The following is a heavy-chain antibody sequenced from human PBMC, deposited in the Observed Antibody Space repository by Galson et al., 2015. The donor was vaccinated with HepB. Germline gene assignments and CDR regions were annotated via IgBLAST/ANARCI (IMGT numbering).Heavy chain of an antibody. Sequence: QSGAEVKKPGESLRISCKGSGYSFTSYWISWVRQMPGKGLEWMGRIDPSDSYTNYSPSYQGHVTISADKSISTAYLQWSSLKASDTAMYYCARQVEIQLWYHLEHYYYMDVWGKGTTVTVSS. J-gene: IGHJ6*03. CDR3: ARQVEIQLWYHLEHYYYMDV. CDR1: GYSFTSYW. CDR2: IDPSDSYT. D-gene: IGHD5-18*01. V-gene: IGHV5-10-1*01.